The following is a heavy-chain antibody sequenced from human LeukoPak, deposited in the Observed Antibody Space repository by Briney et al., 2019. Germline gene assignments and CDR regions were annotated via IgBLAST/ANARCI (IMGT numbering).Heavy chain of an antibody. J-gene: IGHJ4*02. CDR3: ARVRYSYGYRGEDFDY. CDR1: GGTFSSYG. V-gene: IGHV1-18*01. Sequence: ASVKVSCKASGGTFSSYGIRWVRQAPGQGLEWMGWISAYNGNTNYAQKLQGRVTMTTDTSTSTAYMELRSLRSDDTAVYYCARVRYSYGYRGEDFDYWGQGTLVTVSS. D-gene: IGHD5-18*01. CDR2: ISAYNGNT.